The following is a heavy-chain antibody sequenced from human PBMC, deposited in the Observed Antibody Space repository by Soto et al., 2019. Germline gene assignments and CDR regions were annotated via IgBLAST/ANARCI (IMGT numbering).Heavy chain of an antibody. J-gene: IGHJ4*02. CDR2: LYTGGTT. CDR1: GFSVTGNH. CDR3: ARDLATVGKGFDS. Sequence: GSLRLSCAASGFSVTGNHMTWVRRAPGKGLEWVSSLYTGGTTYYADSVQGRFTISRDSSKNTLFLQMDRLRVEDSAVYYCARDLATVGKGFDSWGPGTLVTVSS. D-gene: IGHD5-12*01. V-gene: IGHV3-53*01.